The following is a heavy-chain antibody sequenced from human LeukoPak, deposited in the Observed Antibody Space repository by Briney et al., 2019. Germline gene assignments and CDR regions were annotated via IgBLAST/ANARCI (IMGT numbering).Heavy chain of an antibody. CDR3: ARDHSSGWYRGFDY. J-gene: IGHJ4*02. Sequence: PSQTLSLTCTVSGGSISSGGYYWSWIRQHPGKGLEWIGYIYYSGSTYYNPSLKSRVTISVDTSKNQFSLKLSSVTAADTAVYYCARDHSSGWYRGFDYWGQGTLVTVSS. CDR2: IYYSGST. D-gene: IGHD6-19*01. V-gene: IGHV4-31*03. CDR1: GGSISSGGYY.